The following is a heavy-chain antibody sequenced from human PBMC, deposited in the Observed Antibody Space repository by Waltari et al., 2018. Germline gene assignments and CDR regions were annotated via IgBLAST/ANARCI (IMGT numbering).Heavy chain of an antibody. CDR2: IKNEETNT. CDR1: GFTSNTFW. CDR3: GGGGLDGAAY. J-gene: IGHJ4*02. V-gene: IGHV3-74*01. D-gene: IGHD3-16*01. Sequence: EVQLMESGGDLVQPGGSLRLSCVVSGFTSNTFWMNWVREARGKGLVWVSRIKNEETNTTYAGSVKGRFTISRDNAKKTLYLEMNSLRVVDTAVYYCGGGGLDGAAYWGQGTLVNVSS.